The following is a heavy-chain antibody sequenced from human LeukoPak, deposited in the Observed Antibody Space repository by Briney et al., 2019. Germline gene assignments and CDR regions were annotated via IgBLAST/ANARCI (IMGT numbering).Heavy chain of an antibody. Sequence: SETLSLTCTVSGGSITSSSYYWGWIRQPPGKGLEWIGSIYYSGSTYYNPSLKSRVTISVDTSKNQFSLKLCSVTAADTAVYYCARVVPAAIGYYQHWGQGTLVTVSS. CDR2: IYYSGST. CDR1: GGSITSSSYY. CDR3: ARVVPAAIGYYQH. D-gene: IGHD2-2*01. V-gene: IGHV4-39*01. J-gene: IGHJ1*01.